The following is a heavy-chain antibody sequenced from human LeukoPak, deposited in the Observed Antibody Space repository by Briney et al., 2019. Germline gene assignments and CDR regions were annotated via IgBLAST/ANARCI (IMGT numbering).Heavy chain of an antibody. CDR2: IYYSGGA. CDR1: GGSISSRSFY. CDR3: ARVRQLVRD. Sequence: SETLSLTCTVSGGSISSRSFYWGWIRQPPGKGLEWIGTIYYSGGAHYNPSLKSRVTISVDRSKNQFSLKLSSVAAADTAVYYCARVRQLVRDWGQGTLVTVSS. J-gene: IGHJ4*02. D-gene: IGHD6-6*01. V-gene: IGHV4-39*07.